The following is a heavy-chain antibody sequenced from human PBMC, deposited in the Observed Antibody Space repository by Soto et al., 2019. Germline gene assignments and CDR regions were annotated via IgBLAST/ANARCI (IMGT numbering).Heavy chain of an antibody. J-gene: IGHJ4*02. CDR2: INQDGSEK. CDR1: GFIFRSYW. D-gene: IGHD2-15*01. V-gene: IGHV3-7*01. Sequence: EVQLVESGGGLVQPGGSLRLSCAASGFIFRSYWMSWVRQAPGKGLEWVANINQDGSEKYYVDSVRGRFIISRDNAENSLYLQMNSLRAEGTALYYCARDGVAAGLYLDNWGQGTLVTVSS. CDR3: ARDGVAAGLYLDN.